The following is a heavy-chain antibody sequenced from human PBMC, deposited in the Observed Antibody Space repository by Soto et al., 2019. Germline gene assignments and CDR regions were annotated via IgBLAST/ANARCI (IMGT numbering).Heavy chain of an antibody. CDR1: KYTFTGYW. CDR2: IDLDDSNT. D-gene: IGHD1-1*01. CDR3: ARHQAGIYPSFDY. J-gene: IGHJ4*02. Sequence: GESLKISCEGSKYTFTGYWISWVRQTPGKGLEWMGKIDLDDSNTNYSPSFEGHVSISVDKSSNAAYLQWSSLKASDTAMYYCARHQAGIYPSFDYWGQGTLVTVS. V-gene: IGHV5-10-1*01.